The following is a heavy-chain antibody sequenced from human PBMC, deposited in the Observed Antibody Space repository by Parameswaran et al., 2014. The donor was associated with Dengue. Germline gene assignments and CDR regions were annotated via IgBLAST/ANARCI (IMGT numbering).Heavy chain of an antibody. CDR3: ARGGDYVDNWFDP. D-gene: IGHD4-17*01. V-gene: IGHV1-18*01. J-gene: IGHJ5*02. Sequence: WVRQAPGQGLEWMGWISAYNGNTNYAQKLQGRVTMTTDTSTSTAYMELRSLRSDDTAVYYCARGGDYVDNWFDPGPGTWSPSPQ. CDR2: ISAYNGNT.